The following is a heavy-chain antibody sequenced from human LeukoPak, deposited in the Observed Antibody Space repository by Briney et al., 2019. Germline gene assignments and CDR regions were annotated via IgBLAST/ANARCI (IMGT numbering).Heavy chain of an antibody. V-gene: IGHV3-21*01. CDR3: ARRGYSDSSGYDY. J-gene: IGHJ4*02. CDR2: ISGDSTDI. Sequence: GGSLRLSCAASGFTFSSYSMNWVRQAPGKGLEWVSSISGDSTDIYYADSVMGRSTISRDNAKNSLYLQINSLRAEDTAIYYCARRGYSDSSGYDYWGQGTLVTVSS. CDR1: GFTFSSYS. D-gene: IGHD3-22*01.